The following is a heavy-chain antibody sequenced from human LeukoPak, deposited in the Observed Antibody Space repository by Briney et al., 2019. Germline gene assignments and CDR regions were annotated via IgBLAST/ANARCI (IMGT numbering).Heavy chain of an antibody. Sequence: XGSLRLSCAASAFTFSSYSMNWVRQAPGKGLEWVSYISSSSSTIYYADSVKGRFTISRDNAKNSLYLQMNSLRAEDTAVYYCARDLHSYGYWGQGTLVTVSS. D-gene: IGHD5-18*01. CDR2: ISSSSSTI. J-gene: IGHJ4*02. CDR3: ARDLHSYGY. V-gene: IGHV3-48*01. CDR1: AFTFSSYS.